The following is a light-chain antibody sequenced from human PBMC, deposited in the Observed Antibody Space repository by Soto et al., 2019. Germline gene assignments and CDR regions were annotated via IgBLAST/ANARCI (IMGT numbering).Light chain of an antibody. J-gene: IGKJ1*01. CDR1: QSITNG. V-gene: IGKV1-5*03. Sequence: DIQVTQSPSTLSASVGDRVTITCRASQSITNGLAWYQQKPGKGPSLLVYRASSLEGGVPSRFSGSGSGTEFTLTISSLQPDDFATYYCQQYSSYPWTFGQGTKVEIK. CDR3: QQYSSYPWT. CDR2: RAS.